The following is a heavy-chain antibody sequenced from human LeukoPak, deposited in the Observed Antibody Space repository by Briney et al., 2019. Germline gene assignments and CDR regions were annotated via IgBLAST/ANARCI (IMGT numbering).Heavy chain of an antibody. Sequence: PGVSLRLYCAASSFTFSSYAMNWLRQAPGKGLVGFFYISSGGSGIYYADSVKGRFTIYRDNAKNSLYLQMKSLSAEDTSVYVCARDWGFDYWGQGTLVTVSS. J-gene: IGHJ4*02. CDR1: SFTFSSYA. CDR2: ISSGGSGI. CDR3: ARDWGFDY. D-gene: IGHD7-27*01. V-gene: IGHV3-48*03.